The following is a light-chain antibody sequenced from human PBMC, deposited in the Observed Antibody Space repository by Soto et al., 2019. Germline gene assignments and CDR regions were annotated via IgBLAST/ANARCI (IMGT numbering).Light chain of an antibody. J-gene: IGLJ1*01. CDR3: SSYRSSTTFV. CDR1: SSDVGAYNY. CDR2: EVR. Sequence: QSVLTQPASVSGSPGQSITISCTGTSSDVGAYNYVSWYQQYPGRAPKVIIFEVRKRPSGFSTRFSGSKSGDTASLTISGLQAEDEADYYCSSYRSSTTFVFGTGTKVTVL. V-gene: IGLV2-14*01.